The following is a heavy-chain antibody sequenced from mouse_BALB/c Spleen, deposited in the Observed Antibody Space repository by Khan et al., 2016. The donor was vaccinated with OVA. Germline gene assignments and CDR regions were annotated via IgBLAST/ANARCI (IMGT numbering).Heavy chain of an antibody. CDR2: INPSAGYT. Sequence: QVQLKESGAELAKPGASVKMSCKASGYTFTSYWMHWVKQRPGQGLEWIGYINPSAGYTDYNQKLKDKATLTADKSSSTAYMQLNSLTSEDSAVYYSARDKIDYWGQGTTLTVSA. V-gene: IGHV1-7*01. J-gene: IGHJ2*01. CDR1: GYTFTSYW. CDR3: ARDKIDY.